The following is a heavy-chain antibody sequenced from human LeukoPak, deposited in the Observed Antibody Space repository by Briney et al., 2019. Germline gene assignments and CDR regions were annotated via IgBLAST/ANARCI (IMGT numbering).Heavy chain of an antibody. V-gene: IGHV3-7*04. CDR2: LKQDGSEK. D-gene: IGHD6-13*01. J-gene: IGHJ6*03. Sequence: GGSLRLSCAASGFTFSSYWMSWVRLAPGKGLEWVANLKQDGSEKYYVDSVKGRFTISRDNAKNSLYLQMNSLRAEDTAVYYCARAGYSSSWYGNYYYYYMDVWGKGTTVTISS. CDR1: GFTFSSYW. CDR3: ARAGYSSSWYGNYYYYYMDV.